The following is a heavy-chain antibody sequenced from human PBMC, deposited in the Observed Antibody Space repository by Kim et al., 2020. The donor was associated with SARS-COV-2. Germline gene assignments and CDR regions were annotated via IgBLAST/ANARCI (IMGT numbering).Heavy chain of an antibody. CDR3: ASREAAGGLDS. J-gene: IGHJ5*01. Sequence: SETLSLTCSVSGGSLSSGGYYWSWIRQHPGKGLEWVGYIHDTGTSFYNPSLKSPIIISMDTSENQISLKLTSVTAADTAMYFCASREAAGGLDSWGQGTLVTVS. D-gene: IGHD6-13*01. V-gene: IGHV4-31*01. CDR1: GGSLSSGGYY. CDR2: IHDTGTS.